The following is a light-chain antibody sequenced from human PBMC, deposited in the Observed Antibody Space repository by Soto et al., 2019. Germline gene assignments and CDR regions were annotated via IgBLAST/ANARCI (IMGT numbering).Light chain of an antibody. V-gene: IGKV3D-15*01. CDR2: GAS. CDR1: QSISSN. Sequence: EIVMTQSPATLSVSPGERATLSCRASQSISSNLAWYQQKPGQAPRLLIYGASTRATGVPARVSGSGSGTEFTLTISSLQSEDFAVYYCQQYDNWPPWTFGQGTRWIS. J-gene: IGKJ1*01. CDR3: QQYDNWPPWT.